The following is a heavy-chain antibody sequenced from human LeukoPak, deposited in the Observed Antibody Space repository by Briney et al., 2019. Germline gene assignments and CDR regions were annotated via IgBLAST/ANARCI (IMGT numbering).Heavy chain of an antibody. V-gene: IGHV4-4*07. J-gene: IGHJ4*02. CDR2: ISGGEST. CDR1: GGSISNYH. Sequence: SEILSLTCSVSGGSISNYHWIWIRQPAGKGLEWIGRISGGESTNYDPSLRSRVTMSVDTSKNQFSLKLSSVTAADTAVYYCARLKKDLDHYFDYWGQGTLVTVSS. CDR3: ARLKKDLDHYFDY.